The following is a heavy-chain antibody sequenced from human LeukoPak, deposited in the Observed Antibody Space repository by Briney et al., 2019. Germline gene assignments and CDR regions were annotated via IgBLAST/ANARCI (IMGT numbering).Heavy chain of an antibody. Sequence: KPSETLSLTCTVSGGSISSYYWSWIRQPPGKGLEWIGYIYHSGSTYYNPSLKSRVTISVDRSKNQFSLKLSSVTAADTAVYYCASEDYYDSSGIWGQGTLVTVSS. CDR3: ASEDYYDSSGI. CDR1: GGSISSYY. D-gene: IGHD3-22*01. J-gene: IGHJ4*02. CDR2: IYHSGST. V-gene: IGHV4-59*12.